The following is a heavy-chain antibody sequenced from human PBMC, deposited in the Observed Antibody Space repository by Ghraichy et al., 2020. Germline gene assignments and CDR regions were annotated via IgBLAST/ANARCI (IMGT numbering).Heavy chain of an antibody. CDR3: AKAGPIKQWLVRYYFDY. CDR1: GFTFSSYA. CDR2: ISGSGGST. D-gene: IGHD6-19*01. J-gene: IGHJ4*02. Sequence: LSLTCAASGFTFSSYAMTWFRQAPGKGLEWVSAISGSGGSTYYADSVKGRFTISRDNSKNTLYLKMNSLRAEDTAVYYCAKAGPIKQWLVRYYFDYWGQGTLVTVSS. V-gene: IGHV3-23*01.